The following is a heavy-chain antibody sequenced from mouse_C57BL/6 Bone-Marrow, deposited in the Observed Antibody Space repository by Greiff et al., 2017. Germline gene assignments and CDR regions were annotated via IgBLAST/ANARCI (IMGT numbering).Heavy chain of an antibody. CDR1: GYTFTDYE. CDR2: IDPETGGT. V-gene: IGHV1-15*01. CDR3: TRSLWEYYFDY. Sequence: QVQLQQSGAELVRPGASVTLSCKASGYTFTDYEMHWVKQTPVHGLEWIGAIDPETGGTAYNQKFKGKAILTADKSSSTAYMELRSLTSEDSAVYYYTRSLWEYYFDYGGQGTTLTVSS. J-gene: IGHJ2*01. D-gene: IGHD1-1*02.